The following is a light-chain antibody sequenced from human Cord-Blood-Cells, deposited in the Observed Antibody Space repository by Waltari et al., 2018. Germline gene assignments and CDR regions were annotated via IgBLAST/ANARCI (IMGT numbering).Light chain of an antibody. CDR3: QQSYSTLPYT. V-gene: IGKV1-39*01. J-gene: IGKJ2*01. Sequence: DIQMTQSPSSLSASVGDRVTITCRASQSISSYLNWDQQKPGKAPKCLIYAASSLQSGVPSRFSGSGSGTDFTLTISSLQPEDFATYYCQQSYSTLPYTFGQGTKLEIK. CDR1: QSISSY. CDR2: AAS.